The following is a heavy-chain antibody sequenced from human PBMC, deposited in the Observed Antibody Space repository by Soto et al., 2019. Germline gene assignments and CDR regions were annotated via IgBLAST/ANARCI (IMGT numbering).Heavy chain of an antibody. J-gene: IGHJ6*02. CDR3: ARIRVRITDYYYYGMDV. Sequence: SGPTLVNPXQTLTLTCTFSGFSLSTSGMCVSWIRQPPGKALEWLALIDWDDDKYYSTSLKTRLTISKDTSKNQVVLTMTNMDPVDTATYYCARIRVRITDYYYYGMDVWGQGTTVTVSS. V-gene: IGHV2-70*01. CDR1: GFSLSTSGMC. CDR2: IDWDDDK. D-gene: IGHD6-13*01.